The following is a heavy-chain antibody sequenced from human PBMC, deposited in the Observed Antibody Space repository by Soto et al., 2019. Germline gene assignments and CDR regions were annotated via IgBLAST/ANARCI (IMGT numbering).Heavy chain of an antibody. D-gene: IGHD2-2*01. CDR3: ARALRELVVVPAAIVPAFDI. J-gene: IGHJ3*02. CDR1: GYTFTGYY. Sequence: QVQLVQSGAEVKKPGASVKVSCKASGYTFTGYYMHSVRQAPGQGLEWMGWINPNSGGTNYAQKFQGWVTMTRNTPVSTAYLELSRLSSDDKAVYYCARALRELVVVPAAIVPAFDIWGQGTMVTVSS. V-gene: IGHV1-2*04. CDR2: INPNSGGT.